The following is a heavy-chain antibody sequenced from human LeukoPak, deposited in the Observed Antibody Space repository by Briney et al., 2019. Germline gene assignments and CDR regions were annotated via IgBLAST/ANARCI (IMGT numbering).Heavy chain of an antibody. Sequence: SGGSLRLSCAGSRFTFSDYYMSWIRQAPGKGLEWVSYVSGSGTTILYADSVKGRFTISRDNAKNSVYLQMNSLRAEDTALYYCARDRRPAGYLDYWGQGTLVTVSS. CDR2: VSGSGTTI. J-gene: IGHJ4*02. CDR1: RFTFSDYY. V-gene: IGHV3-11*01. D-gene: IGHD3-22*01. CDR3: ARDRRPAGYLDY.